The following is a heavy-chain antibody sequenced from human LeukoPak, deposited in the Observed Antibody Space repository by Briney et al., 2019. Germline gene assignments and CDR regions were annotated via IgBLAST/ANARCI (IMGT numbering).Heavy chain of an antibody. CDR1: GGSISSGGYY. CDR3: ARDGHSYGGYYYGMDV. J-gene: IGHJ6*02. D-gene: IGHD5-18*01. Sequence: SETLSLTCTVSGGSISSGGYYWSWIRQHPGKGLEWIGYIYYSGGTYYNPSLKSRVTISVDTSKNQFSLKLSSVTAGDTAVYYCARDGHSYGGYYYGMDVWGQGTTVTVSS. CDR2: IYYSGGT. V-gene: IGHV4-31*03.